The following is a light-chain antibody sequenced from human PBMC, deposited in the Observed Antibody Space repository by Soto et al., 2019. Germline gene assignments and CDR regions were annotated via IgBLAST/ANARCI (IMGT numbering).Light chain of an antibody. CDR2: RNN. CDR3: AAWDDSLSGRGVI. CDR1: SSNIGSNY. Sequence: QSVLTQPPSASGTPGQRVTISCSGSSSNIGSNYVYWYQQLPGTAPKLLIYRNNQRPSGVPDRFSDSKSGTSASLAISGLRSEDEADYYCAAWDDSLSGRGVIFGGGTKLTVL. J-gene: IGLJ2*01. V-gene: IGLV1-47*01.